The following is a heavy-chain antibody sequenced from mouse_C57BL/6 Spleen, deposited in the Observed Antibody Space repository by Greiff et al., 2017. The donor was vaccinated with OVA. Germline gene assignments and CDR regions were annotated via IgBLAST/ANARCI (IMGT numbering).Heavy chain of an antibody. CDR3: AREDYGYAFDV. CDR2: IYPGDGDT. CDR1: GYAFSSSW. D-gene: IGHD2-2*01. V-gene: IGHV1-82*01. Sequence: QVQLQQSGPELVKPGASVKISCKASGYAFSSSWMNWVKQRPGKGLEWIGRIYPGDGDTNYNGKFKGKATLTADKSSSTAYMQLSSLTSEDSAVYFCAREDYGYAFDVWGTGTTVTVSS. J-gene: IGHJ1*03.